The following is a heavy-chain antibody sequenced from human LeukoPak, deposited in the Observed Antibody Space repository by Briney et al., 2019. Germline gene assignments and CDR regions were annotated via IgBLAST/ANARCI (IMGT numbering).Heavy chain of an antibody. Sequence: GESLKISCKGSGYSFTSYWIGWVRQMPGKGLEWMGIIYPGDSDTRYSPSFQGQVTISADKSISTAYLQWSSLKASDTAMYYCARLNLRGITMVRGVSTALGWFDPWGQGTLVTVSS. V-gene: IGHV5-51*01. CDR2: IYPGDSDT. D-gene: IGHD3-10*01. J-gene: IGHJ5*02. CDR3: ARLNLRGITMVRGVSTALGWFDP. CDR1: GYSFTSYW.